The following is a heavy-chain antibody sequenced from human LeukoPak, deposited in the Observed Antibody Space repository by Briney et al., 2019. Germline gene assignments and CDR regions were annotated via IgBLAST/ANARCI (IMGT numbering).Heavy chain of an antibody. D-gene: IGHD2-2*01. CDR3: ARDYQDIVVVPAAIHMDV. Sequence: ASVKVSCKVSGYTLTELSMNWVRLAPGQGLEWMGWISAYNGNTNYAQKLQGRVTMTTDTSTSTAYMELRSLRSDDTAVYYCARDYQDIVVVPAAIHMDVWGKGTTVTISS. J-gene: IGHJ6*04. CDR2: ISAYNGNT. V-gene: IGHV1-18*01. CDR1: GYTLTELS.